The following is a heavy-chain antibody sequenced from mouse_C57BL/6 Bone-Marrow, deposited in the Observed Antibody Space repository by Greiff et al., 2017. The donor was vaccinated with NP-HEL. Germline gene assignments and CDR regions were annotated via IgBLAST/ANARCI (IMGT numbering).Heavy chain of an antibody. D-gene: IGHD1-1*02. CDR2: ISSGGSYT. J-gene: IGHJ2*01. Sequence: EVQLVESGGDLVKPGGSLKLSCAASGFTFSSYGMSWVRQTPDKRLEWVATISSGGSYTYYPDSVKGRFTISRDNAKNTLYLQMSSLKSEDTAMYYCALLCDYWGQGTTLTVSS. CDR1: GFTFSSYG. CDR3: ALLCDY. V-gene: IGHV5-6*01.